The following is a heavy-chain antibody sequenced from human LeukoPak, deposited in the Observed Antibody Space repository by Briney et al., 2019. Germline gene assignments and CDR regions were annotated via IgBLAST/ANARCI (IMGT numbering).Heavy chain of an antibody. CDR1: GGSFSGYS. CDR2: IDHGGSA. D-gene: IGHD6-25*01. CDR3: ARGRVVAASFRF. Sequence: KPSETLSLTCAVYGGSFSGYSWNWIRQPPGKWLEWIGEIDHGGSANYNPSLKSRVTISVDTSKNQFSLRLSSLTAADTAVYYCARGRVVAASFRFWGLGTLVTVSS. V-gene: IGHV4-34*01. J-gene: IGHJ4*02.